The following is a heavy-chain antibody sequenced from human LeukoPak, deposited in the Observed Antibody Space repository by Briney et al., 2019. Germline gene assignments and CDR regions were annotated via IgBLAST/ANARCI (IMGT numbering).Heavy chain of an antibody. CDR3: ARGAPVPARYYYYYYMDV. Sequence: SETLSLTCTVSGDSITGYYWSWIRQPAGKGLEWIGRISTSGSTNYNPSLKSRVTMSVDTSKNQFSLKLSSVTAADTAVYYCARGAPVPARYYYYYYMDVWGKGTTVTVSS. V-gene: IGHV4-4*07. CDR1: GDSITGYY. J-gene: IGHJ6*03. D-gene: IGHD2-2*01. CDR2: ISTSGST.